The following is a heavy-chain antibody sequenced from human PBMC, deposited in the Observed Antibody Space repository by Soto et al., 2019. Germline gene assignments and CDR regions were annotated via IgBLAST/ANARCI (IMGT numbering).Heavy chain of an antibody. J-gene: IGHJ6*03. V-gene: IGHV4-39*01. CDR1: GGSISSSSYY. Sequence: PSETLSLTCTVSGGSISSSSYYWGWIRQPPGKGLEWIGSIYYSGSTYYNPSLKSRVTISVDTSKNQFSLKLSSVTAADTAVYYCARVVAHYYMDVWGKGTTVTVSS. D-gene: IGHD2-2*01. CDR3: ARVVAHYYMDV. CDR2: IYYSGST.